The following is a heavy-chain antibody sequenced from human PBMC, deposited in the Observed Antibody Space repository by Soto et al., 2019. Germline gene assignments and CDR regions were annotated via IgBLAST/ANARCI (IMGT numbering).Heavy chain of an antibody. D-gene: IGHD6-19*01. J-gene: IGHJ4*02. CDR1: GGSISSYY. CDR2: IYYSGST. CDR3: ARADSTGWYADC. Sequence: SETLSLTCTVSGGSISSYYWSWIRQPPGKGLEWIGDIYYSGSTNYNPSLKSPVTISVDTSKNQFSLKLGSVAAADTAVYYCARADSTGWYADCWGQGTLVTVSS. V-gene: IGHV4-59*01.